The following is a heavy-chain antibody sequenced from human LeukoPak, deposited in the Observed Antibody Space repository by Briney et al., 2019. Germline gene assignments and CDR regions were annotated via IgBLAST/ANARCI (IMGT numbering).Heavy chain of an antibody. CDR2: IYTRGST. CDR1: GGSINNYY. V-gene: IGHV4-4*07. J-gene: IGHJ3*02. Sequence: SSETLSLTCTVSGGSINNYYWSWIRQPAGKGLEWLGRIYTRGSTNYNPSLKSRVAMSVDPSKNLFSLKLSSVTAADTAVYYCASGRYCSADICSGGDAFDIWGQGTMVSVSS. CDR3: ASGRYCSADICSGGDAFDI. D-gene: IGHD2-15*01.